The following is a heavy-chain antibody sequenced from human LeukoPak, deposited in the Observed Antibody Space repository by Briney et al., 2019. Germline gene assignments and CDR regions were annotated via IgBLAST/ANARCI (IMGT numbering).Heavy chain of an antibody. D-gene: IGHD4-23*01. J-gene: IGHJ4*02. CDR2: IYYSGST. Sequence: SETLSLTCTVSGGSIGSTRYYWGWIRQPPGKGLEWIGYIYYSGSTYYNPSLKSRLTISVDTSKNQLSLKLSSVTAADTAVYYCARTTVVAKYFDYWGQGTLVTVSS. CDR1: GGSIGSTRYY. CDR3: ARTTVVAKYFDY. V-gene: IGHV4-31*03.